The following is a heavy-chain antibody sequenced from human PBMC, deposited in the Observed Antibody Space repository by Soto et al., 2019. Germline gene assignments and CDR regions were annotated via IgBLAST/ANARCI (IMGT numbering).Heavy chain of an antibody. V-gene: IGHV4-34*01. J-gene: IGHJ6*02. Sequence: KSSETLSLTCAVYGGSFSGYYWSWIRQPPGKGLEWIGEINHSGSTNYNPSLKSRVTISVDTSKNQFSLKLSSVTAADTAVYYCARYHYYYGMDVWGQGTTVTVSS. CDR2: INHSGST. CDR3: ARYHYYYGMDV. CDR1: GGSFSGYY.